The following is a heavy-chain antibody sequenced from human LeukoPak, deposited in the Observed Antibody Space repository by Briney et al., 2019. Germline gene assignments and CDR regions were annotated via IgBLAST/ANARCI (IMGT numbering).Heavy chain of an antibody. J-gene: IGHJ5*02. V-gene: IGHV4-39*01. D-gene: IGHD3-22*01. CDR1: GDSISTSSSY. CDR2: IYYSGST. Sequence: PSETLSLTCTVSGDSISTSSSYWGWIRQPPGAGLEWIGSIYYSGSTYYNTSLKSRVTISVDTSKNQFSLRLNSVTAADTAVYYCARVQYFDNGGYWNLDLWGQGTLVTVSS. CDR3: ARVQYFDNGGYWNLDL.